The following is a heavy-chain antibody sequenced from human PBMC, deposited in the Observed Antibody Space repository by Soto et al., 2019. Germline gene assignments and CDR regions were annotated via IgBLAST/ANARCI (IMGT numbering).Heavy chain of an antibody. CDR1: GYTFTSYG. Sequence: ASVKVSCKTSGYTFTSYGISWVRQAPGQGLEWRGWLSAYNCNTNYAPKLQGRFTMTTDTSTSTSYMELRSLRSDEPAVYYCARDMLRNMVVVPAANWFEPWGQGTLVTVSS. J-gene: IGHJ5*02. CDR2: LSAYNCNT. CDR3: ARDMLRNMVVVPAANWFEP. D-gene: IGHD2-2*01. V-gene: IGHV1-18*01.